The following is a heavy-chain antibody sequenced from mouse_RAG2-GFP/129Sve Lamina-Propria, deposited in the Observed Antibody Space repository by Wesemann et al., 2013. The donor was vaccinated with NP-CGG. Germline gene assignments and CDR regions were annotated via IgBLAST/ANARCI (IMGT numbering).Heavy chain of an antibody. Sequence: GATSYNQKFKGKATLTVDKSSSTAYMQLNSLTSEDSAVYYCAGGLGAYWGQGTLVTVSA. D-gene: IGHD4-1*01. CDR2: GAT. J-gene: IGHJ3*01. CDR3: AGGLGAY. V-gene: IGHV1-39*01.